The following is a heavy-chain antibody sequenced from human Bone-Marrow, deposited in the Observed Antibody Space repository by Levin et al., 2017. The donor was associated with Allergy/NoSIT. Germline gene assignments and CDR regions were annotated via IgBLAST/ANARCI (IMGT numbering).Heavy chain of an antibody. CDR2: ISSSSSYT. V-gene: IGHV3-11*05. CDR3: ARGRGYCSGGSCYSYYFDY. Sequence: GESLKISCAASGFTFSDYYMSWIRQAPGKGLEWVSYISSSSSYTNYADSVKGRFTISRDNAKNSLYLQMNSLRAEDTAVYYCARGRGYCSGGSCYSYYFDYWGQGTLVTVSS. J-gene: IGHJ4*02. D-gene: IGHD2-15*01. CDR1: GFTFSDYY.